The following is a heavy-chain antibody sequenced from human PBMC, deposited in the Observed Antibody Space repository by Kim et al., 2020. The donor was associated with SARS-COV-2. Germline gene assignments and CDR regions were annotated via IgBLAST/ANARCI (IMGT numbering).Heavy chain of an antibody. J-gene: IGHJ4*02. CDR3: AREYCTSTTCYIDS. V-gene: IGHV3-53*04. Sequence: YADSVKGRFTISRHDSNNTVYLQMNSLRPEDTGIYHCAREYCTSTTCYIDSWGQGTLVTVSS. D-gene: IGHD2-2*01.